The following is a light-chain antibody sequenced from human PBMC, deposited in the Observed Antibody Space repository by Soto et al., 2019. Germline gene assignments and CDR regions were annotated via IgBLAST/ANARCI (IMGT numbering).Light chain of an antibody. J-gene: IGLJ3*02. Sequence: QSVLTQSSSASASLGSSVKLTCTLSSGHSSYIIAWHQQQPGKAPRYLMKLEGSGSYNKGSGVPDHFSGSSSGADRYLTISNLKFEDEADYYCETWDSNTRVFGGGTKLTVL. CDR3: ETWDSNTRV. CDR2: LEGSGSY. CDR1: SGHSSYI. V-gene: IGLV4-60*02.